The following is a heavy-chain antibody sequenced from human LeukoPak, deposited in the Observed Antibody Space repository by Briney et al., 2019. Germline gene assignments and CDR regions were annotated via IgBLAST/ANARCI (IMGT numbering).Heavy chain of an antibody. CDR2: LSDAGSRI. Sequence: GGSLRLPCAASRFTFSSYAMSWVPQAPGKGLEWVTDLSDAGSRIYYADSVKGPFTISRDNSKNTLYLQMNSLRAKDTALYYCAKDYKVTRGDFFDYWGQGALVTVSS. CDR3: AKDYKVTRGDFFDY. V-gene: IGHV3-23*01. D-gene: IGHD4-11*01. CDR1: RFTFSSYA. J-gene: IGHJ4*02.